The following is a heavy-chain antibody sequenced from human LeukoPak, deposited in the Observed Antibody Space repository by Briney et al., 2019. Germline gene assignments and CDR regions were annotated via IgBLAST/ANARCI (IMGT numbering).Heavy chain of an antibody. J-gene: IGHJ4*02. V-gene: IGHV1-18*01. Sequence: ASVTVSCKASGYTFTSYGISWVRQAPGQGLEWMGWISAYNGNTNYAQKLQGRVTMTTDTSTSTAYMELRSLRSDDTAVYYCARDRGSSSWSLTTHFDYWGQGTLVTVSS. CDR3: ARDRGSSSWSLTTHFDY. D-gene: IGHD6-13*01. CDR1: GYTFTSYG. CDR2: ISAYNGNT.